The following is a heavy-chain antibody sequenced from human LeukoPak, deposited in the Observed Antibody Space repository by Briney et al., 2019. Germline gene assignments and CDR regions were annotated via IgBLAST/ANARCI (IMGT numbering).Heavy chain of an antibody. Sequence: PGGSLRLSCAASGFTFSGSAMHWVRQASGKGLEWVGRIRSKANSYATAYAASVKGRFTISRDDSKNTAYLQMNSLKTEDTAVYYCTRQIGPYSFDYWGQGTLVTVSS. CDR3: TRQIGPYSFDY. CDR2: IRSKANSYAT. V-gene: IGHV3-73*01. CDR1: GFTFSGSA. J-gene: IGHJ4*02.